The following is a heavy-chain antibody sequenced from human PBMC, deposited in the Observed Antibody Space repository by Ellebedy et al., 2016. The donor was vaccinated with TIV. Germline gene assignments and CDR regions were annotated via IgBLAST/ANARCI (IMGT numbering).Heavy chain of an antibody. CDR1: GDSISSSNYY. D-gene: IGHD1-20*01. V-gene: IGHV4-39*01. Sequence: MPSETLSLTCTVSGDSISSSNYYWGWIRQPPGKGLEWIVSFYFSGTPYYNPSLTIRLTMSVDTSKNQFSLKLPSVTAADSATYFCARRALSNWFFDYWGQGTLVTVSS. CDR2: FYFSGTP. J-gene: IGHJ4*02. CDR3: ARRALSNWFFDY.